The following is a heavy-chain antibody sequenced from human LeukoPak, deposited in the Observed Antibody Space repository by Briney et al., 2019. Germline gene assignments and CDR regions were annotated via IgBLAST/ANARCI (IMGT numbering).Heavy chain of an antibody. CDR1: GGSFSGYY. CDR3: ARRYSSSWYGYNWFDP. V-gene: IGHV4-34*01. J-gene: IGHJ5*02. Sequence: PSETLSLTCAVYGGSFSGYYWSWIRQPPGKGLEWIGEINHSGSTNYNPSLKSRVTISVDTSKNQFSLKLGSVTAADTAVYYCARRYSSSWYGYNWFDPWGQGTLVTVSS. D-gene: IGHD6-13*01. CDR2: INHSGST.